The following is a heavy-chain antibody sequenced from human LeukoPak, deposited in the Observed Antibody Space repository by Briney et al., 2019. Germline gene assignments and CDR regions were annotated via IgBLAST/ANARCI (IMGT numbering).Heavy chain of an antibody. D-gene: IGHD3-10*01. J-gene: IGHJ3*02. V-gene: IGHV4-34*01. CDR1: GGSFSGYY. CDR2: INHSGST. Sequence: PSETLSLTCAVYGGSFSGYYWSWIRQPPGKGLEWIGEINHSGSTNYNPSLKSRVTISVDTSKNQFSLKLSSVTAADTAVYYCARALGYYYGSGSNYNPKYHAFDIWGQGTMVTVSS. CDR3: ARALGYYYGSGSNYNPKYHAFDI.